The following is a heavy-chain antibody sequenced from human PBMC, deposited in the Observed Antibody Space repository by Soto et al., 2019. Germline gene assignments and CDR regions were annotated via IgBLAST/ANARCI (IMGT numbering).Heavy chain of an antibody. D-gene: IGHD5-12*01. CDR2: ISNDGETT. CDR3: VKAGYNVYDSASDI. Sequence: EVQLVESGGGLVQPGGSLRLSCSASGFIFSSYAMHWVRQAPGKGLEYLSVISNDGETTYYADSVKGRFTISRDNSKNTLYLQMSGLRVEATAVYYCVKAGYNVYDSASDIWGQGTMVTVSS. J-gene: IGHJ3*02. CDR1: GFIFSSYA. V-gene: IGHV3-64D*06.